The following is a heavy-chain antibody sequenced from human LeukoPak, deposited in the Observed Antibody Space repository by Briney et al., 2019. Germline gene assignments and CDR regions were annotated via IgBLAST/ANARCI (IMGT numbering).Heavy chain of an antibody. J-gene: IGHJ3*02. V-gene: IGHV4-59*08. CDR2: IYDSGST. D-gene: IGHD5-24*01. CDR3: ARTIIDDAFDI. CDR1: GGSISSYH. Sequence: SETLSLTCTISGGSISSYHWSWIRQPPGKGLEWIGYIYDSGSTNYNPSLKSRVTISVDTSKKRFSLKLSSVPAADTAVYYCARTIIDDAFDIWGQGTMVTVSS.